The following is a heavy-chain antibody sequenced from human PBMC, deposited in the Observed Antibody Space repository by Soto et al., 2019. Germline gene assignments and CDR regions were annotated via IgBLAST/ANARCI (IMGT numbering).Heavy chain of an antibody. V-gene: IGHV5-51*01. J-gene: IGHJ3*02. Sequence: EVQLVQSGVEVQKPGDSLKISCKGSGDTFTSHWIGWVRQMPGRGLEWMAIINPADSDTRYIPSFQCHVTVSVDRSITTAYLQWRSLKSSDPAMYYCARHWDGFDIWGQGTMVTVSS. CDR1: GDTFTSHW. CDR3: ARHWDGFDI. CDR2: INPADSDT.